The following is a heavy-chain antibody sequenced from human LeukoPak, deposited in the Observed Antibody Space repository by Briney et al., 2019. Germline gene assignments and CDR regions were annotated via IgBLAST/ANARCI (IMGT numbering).Heavy chain of an antibody. CDR2: ISNSGGNT. Sequence: GGSLRLTCAASGFTFSSYAMSWVRQAPGKGLEWVSVISNSGGNTYYADSVKGRFTISRDNSKNTLYLQMNSLRAEDTAVYYCAKDSGGGVNSPINYWGQGALVTVSS. CDR3: AKDSGGGVNSPINY. CDR1: GFTFSSYA. V-gene: IGHV3-23*01. D-gene: IGHD2-15*01. J-gene: IGHJ4*02.